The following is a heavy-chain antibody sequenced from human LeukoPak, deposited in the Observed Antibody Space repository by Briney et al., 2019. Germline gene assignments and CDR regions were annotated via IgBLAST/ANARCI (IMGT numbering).Heavy chain of an antibody. CDR2: MNPNSGNT. CDR1: GYTFTNYD. D-gene: IGHD5-24*01. CDR3: VRAMDPLDTFNYQYAMDV. V-gene: IGHV1-8*01. Sequence: GASVKVSCKASGYTFTNYDINWVRQAPGQGLEWMGWMNPNSGNTGYAQKFQGRVTLTRETFISTAYMELSNLRSEDTAVYYCVRAMDPLDTFNYQYAMDVWGQGTMVTVSS. J-gene: IGHJ6*02.